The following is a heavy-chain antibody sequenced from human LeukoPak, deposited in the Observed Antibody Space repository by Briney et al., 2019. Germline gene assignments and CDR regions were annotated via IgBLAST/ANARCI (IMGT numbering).Heavy chain of an antibody. Sequence: ASVKVSCKASGYTCTGYYMHWVRQAPGQGLEWMRWINPNSGGTNYAQKFQGWVTMTRDTSISTAYMELSGLRSDDTAVYYCARDLAGDSSSWYGMDVWGQGTTVTVSS. J-gene: IGHJ6*02. CDR1: GYTCTGYY. CDR3: ARDLAGDSSSWYGMDV. V-gene: IGHV1-2*04. CDR2: INPNSGGT. D-gene: IGHD6-13*01.